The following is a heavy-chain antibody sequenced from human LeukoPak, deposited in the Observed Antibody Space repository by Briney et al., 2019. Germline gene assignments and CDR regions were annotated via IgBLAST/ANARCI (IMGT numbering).Heavy chain of an antibody. D-gene: IGHD5-18*01. Sequence: ASVKVSCKASGYTFTSYDINWVRQAPGQGLEWMGWISAYNGNTNYAQNLQGRVTMTTDTSTSTAYMELSSLRSEDTAVYFCARITAMPTGFDYWGQGTLVTVSS. CDR3: ARITAMPTGFDY. J-gene: IGHJ4*02. V-gene: IGHV1-18*01. CDR2: ISAYNGNT. CDR1: GYTFTSYD.